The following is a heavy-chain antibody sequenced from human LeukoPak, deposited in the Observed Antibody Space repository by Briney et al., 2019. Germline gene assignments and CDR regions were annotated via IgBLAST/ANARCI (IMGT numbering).Heavy chain of an antibody. Sequence: GGSLRLSCAASGFTFSDYYMSWIRQAPGKGLEWVSSISSSSSYIYYADSVKGRFTISRDNAKNSLYLQMNSLRAEDTAVYYCARGEQQLVGGFDYWGQGTLVTVSS. CDR1: GFTFSDYY. D-gene: IGHD6-13*01. J-gene: IGHJ4*02. CDR3: ARGEQQLVGGFDY. CDR2: ISSSSSYI. V-gene: IGHV3-11*06.